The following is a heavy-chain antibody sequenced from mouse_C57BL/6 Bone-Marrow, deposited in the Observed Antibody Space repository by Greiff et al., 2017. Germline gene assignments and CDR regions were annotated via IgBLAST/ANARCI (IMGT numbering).Heavy chain of an antibody. J-gene: IGHJ4*01. V-gene: IGHV1-4*01. CDR1: GYTFTSYT. D-gene: IGHD1-1*01. Sequence: LVESGAELARPGASVKMSCKASGYTFTSYTMHWVKQRPGQGLEWIGYINPSSGYTKYNQKFKDKATLTADKSSSTAYMQLSSLTSEDSAVYYCARSPYYYGSSYGAMDYWGQGTSVTVSS. CDR3: ARSPYYYGSSYGAMDY. CDR2: INPSSGYT.